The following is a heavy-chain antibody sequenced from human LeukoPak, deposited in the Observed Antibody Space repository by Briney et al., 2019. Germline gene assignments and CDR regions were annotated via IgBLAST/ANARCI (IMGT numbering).Heavy chain of an antibody. CDR3: ARDSAVTTSHHFDY. D-gene: IGHD4-17*01. CDR2: ISYDGSNK. V-gene: IGHV3-30-3*01. J-gene: IGHJ4*02. CDR1: GFTLSSYA. Sequence: GGSLRLSCAASGFTLSSYAMHWVRQAPGKGLEWVAVISYDGSNKYYADSVKGRFTISRDNSKNTLYLQMNSLRAEDTAVYYCARDSAVTTSHHFDYWGQGTLVTVSS.